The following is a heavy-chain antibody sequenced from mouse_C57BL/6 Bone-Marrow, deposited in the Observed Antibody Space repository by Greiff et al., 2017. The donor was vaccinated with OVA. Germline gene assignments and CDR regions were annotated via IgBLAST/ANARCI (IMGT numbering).Heavy chain of an antibody. D-gene: IGHD1-1*01. CDR1: GYAFTNYL. V-gene: IGHV1-54*01. J-gene: IGHJ3*01. CDR3: AREKYGSRGFAY. CDR2: INPGSGGT. Sequence: VKVVESGAELVRPGTSVKVSCKASGYAFTNYLIEWVKQRPGQGLEWIGVINPGSGGTNYNEKFKGKATLTADKSSSTAYMQLSSLTSEDSAVYFCAREKYGSRGFAYWGQGTLVTVSA.